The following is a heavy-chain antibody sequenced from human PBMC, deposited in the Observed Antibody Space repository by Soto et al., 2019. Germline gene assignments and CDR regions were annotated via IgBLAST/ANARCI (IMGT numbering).Heavy chain of an antibody. D-gene: IGHD3-3*01. J-gene: IGHJ4*02. V-gene: IGHV1-18*01. CDR3: ARDKLLYDFWSGYYDGTPFDY. CDR2: ISAYNGNT. Sequence: ASVKVSCKASGYTFTSYGISWVRQAPGQVLEWMGWISAYNGNTNYAQKLQGRVTMTTDTSTSTAYMELRSLRSDDTAVYYCARDKLLYDFWSGYYDGTPFDYWGQGTLVTVSS. CDR1: GYTFTSYG.